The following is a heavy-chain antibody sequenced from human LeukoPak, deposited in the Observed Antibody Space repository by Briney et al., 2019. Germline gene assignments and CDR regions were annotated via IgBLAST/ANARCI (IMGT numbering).Heavy chain of an antibody. CDR1: GFTFSSYG. D-gene: IGHD3-22*01. CDR2: ISGSGGST. J-gene: IGHJ4*02. V-gene: IGHV3-23*01. Sequence: PGGSLRLSCAASGFTFSSYGMSWVRQAPGKGLEWVSAISGSGGSTYYADSVKGRFTISRDNSKNTLYLQMNSLRAEDPAVYYCAKDPPPYYYDSSVPYWGQGTLVTVSS. CDR3: AKDPPPYYYDSSVPY.